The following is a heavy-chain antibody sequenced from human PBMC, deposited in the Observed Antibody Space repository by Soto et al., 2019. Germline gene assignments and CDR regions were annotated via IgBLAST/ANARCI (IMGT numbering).Heavy chain of an antibody. V-gene: IGHV3-30*18. CDR3: AKDEGDYGDYVIGY. CDR1: GFTFSSYG. D-gene: IGHD4-17*01. J-gene: IGHJ4*02. Sequence: QVQLVESGGGVVQPGRSLRLSCAASGFTFSSYGMHWVRQAPGKGLEWVAVISYDGSNKYYADSVKGRFTISRDNSKNTLYLQMNSLIAEDTAVYYCAKDEGDYGDYVIGYWGQGTLVTVSS. CDR2: ISYDGSNK.